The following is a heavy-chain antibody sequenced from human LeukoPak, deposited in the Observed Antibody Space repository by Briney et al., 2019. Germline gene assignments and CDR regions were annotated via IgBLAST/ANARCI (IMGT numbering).Heavy chain of an antibody. V-gene: IGHV1-18*01. CDR1: GYIFTNYG. J-gene: IGHJ4*02. CDR3: ARDCDICGSYCY. Sequence: ASVKDSCQAAGYIFTNYGISWVGQAPGQGLEWMGWISGDNGNTYYAQKLQGRVTMTTDTSTSTAYMELRSLRSDDTDVYYCARDCDICGSYCYWGQGTLVTVSS. D-gene: IGHD2-21*01. CDR2: ISGDNGNT.